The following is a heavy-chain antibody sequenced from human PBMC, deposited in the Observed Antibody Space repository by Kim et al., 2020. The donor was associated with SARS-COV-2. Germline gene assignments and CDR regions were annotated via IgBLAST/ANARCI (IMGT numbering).Heavy chain of an antibody. V-gene: IGHV1-69*13. D-gene: IGHD3-22*01. Sequence: SVKVSCKASGGTFSSYAISWVRQAPGQGLEWMGGIIPIFGTANYAQKFQGRVTITADESTSTAYMELSSLRSEDTAVYYCARHGGFVTMIVLFDYWGQGTLVTVSS. CDR1: GGTFSSYA. CDR2: IIPIFGTA. J-gene: IGHJ4*02. CDR3: ARHGGFVTMIVLFDY.